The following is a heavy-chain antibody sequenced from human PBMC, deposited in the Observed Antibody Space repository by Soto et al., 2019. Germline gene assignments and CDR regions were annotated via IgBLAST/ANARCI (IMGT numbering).Heavy chain of an antibody. CDR1: GFTFSNYA. Sequence: EVQLLESGGGLVQPGGSLRLSCAASGFTFSNYAMSWVRQAPGKGLKWVSAISGSGGSRYYANSVKGRFTISRDNSKNTLYLQMNSLRAEDTAVYYCPKGRQWELPLDYWGQGTLVTVSS. CDR3: PKGRQWELPLDY. D-gene: IGHD1-26*01. J-gene: IGHJ4*02. CDR2: ISGSGGSR. V-gene: IGHV3-23*01.